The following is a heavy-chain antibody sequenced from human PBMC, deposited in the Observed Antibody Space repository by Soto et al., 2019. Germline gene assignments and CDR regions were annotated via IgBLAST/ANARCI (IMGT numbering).Heavy chain of an antibody. J-gene: IGHJ6*02. D-gene: IGHD4-4*01. CDR1: GFTVSSNY. CDR3: AKPHVYSTPQHHYGMGA. CDR2: IYSGGST. V-gene: IGHV3-53*04. Sequence: GGSLRLSCAASGFTVSSNYMSWVRQAPGKGLEWVSVIYSGGSTYYADSVKGRFTISRHNSKNTLYLQMNSLRAEDTAVYYCAKPHVYSTPQHHYGMGAWGQGTTVTVSS.